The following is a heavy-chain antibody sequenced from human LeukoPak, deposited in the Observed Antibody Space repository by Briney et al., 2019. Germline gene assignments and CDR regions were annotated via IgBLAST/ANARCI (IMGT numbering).Heavy chain of an antibody. CDR3: ATSTSTTEDYFDY. D-gene: IGHD1-14*01. Sequence: ASVKVSCKASGYTFTTCDINWVRQATGQGLEWLGWMNPNSGNTGYAQSFQGRVTMTRDTSISTAYMELRSLRSDDTAVYYCATSTSTTEDYFDYWGQGTLVTVSS. CDR1: GYTFTTCD. J-gene: IGHJ4*02. CDR2: MNPNSGNT. V-gene: IGHV1-8*01.